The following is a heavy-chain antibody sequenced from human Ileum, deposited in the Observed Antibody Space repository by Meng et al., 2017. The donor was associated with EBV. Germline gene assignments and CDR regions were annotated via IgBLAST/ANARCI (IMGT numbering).Heavy chain of an antibody. D-gene: IGHD3-22*01. CDR2: TSHSGST. Sequence: QVQLQEWGPGLGKPSETLSLPCAVSGGSISRSDWWSWVRQPPGKGLEWIGETSHSGSTNYSPSLKSRVTISLDKSKNQLSLKLNSVTAADTAVYYCASSDYYRSDYWGQGTLVTVSS. CDR1: GGSISRSDW. CDR3: ASSDYYRSDY. V-gene: IGHV4-4*02. J-gene: IGHJ4*02.